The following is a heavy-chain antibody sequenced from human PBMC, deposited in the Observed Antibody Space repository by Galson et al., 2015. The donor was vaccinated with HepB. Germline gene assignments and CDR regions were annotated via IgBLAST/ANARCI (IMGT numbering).Heavy chain of an antibody. J-gene: IGHJ3*02. CDR2: ISSSGSTI. D-gene: IGHD3-22*01. CDR3: AKASDSSGYRGPCEI. Sequence: SLRLSCAASGFTFSDYYMSWIRQAPGKGLEWVSYISSSGSTIYYADSVKGRFTISRDNAKNSLYLQMNSLRAEDTALYYCAKASDSSGYRGPCEIWGQGTMVTVSS. V-gene: IGHV3-11*01. CDR1: GFTFSDYY.